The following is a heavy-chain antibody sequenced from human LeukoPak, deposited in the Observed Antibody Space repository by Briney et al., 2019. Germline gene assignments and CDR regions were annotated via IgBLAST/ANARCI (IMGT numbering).Heavy chain of an antibody. D-gene: IGHD6-13*01. J-gene: IGHJ4*02. CDR2: ISSSGSAI. CDR3: ARDQGVPGIAAAGYYFDY. V-gene: IGHV3-48*03. CDR1: GFTFSSHE. Sequence: GGSLRLSCAASGFTFSSHEMNWVRQAPGKGLEWVSYISSSGSAIYYADSVKGRFTISRDNAKNSLYLQMNSLRAEDTAVYYCARDQGVPGIAAAGYYFDYWGQGTLVTVSS.